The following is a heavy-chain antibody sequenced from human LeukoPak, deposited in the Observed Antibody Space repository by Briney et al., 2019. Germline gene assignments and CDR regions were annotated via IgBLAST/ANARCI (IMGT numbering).Heavy chain of an antibody. D-gene: IGHD1-26*01. CDR2: INPNSGGT. V-gene: IGHV1-2*02. CDR3: ARVFGSYGAFDI. J-gene: IGHJ3*02. Sequence: PRASVKVPCKASGYTFTGYYMHWVRQAPGQGLEWMGWINPNSGGTNYAQKFQGRVTMTRDTSISTAYMELSRLRSDDTAVYYCARVFGSYGAFDIWGQGTMVTVSS. CDR1: GYTFTGYY.